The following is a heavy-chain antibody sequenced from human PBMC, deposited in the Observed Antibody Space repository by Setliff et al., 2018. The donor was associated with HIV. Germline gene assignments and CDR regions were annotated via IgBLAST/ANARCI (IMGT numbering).Heavy chain of an antibody. CDR1: GFTFSTYA. Sequence: GGSLRLSCAASGFTFSTYAMTWVRQGPGKGLEWVSGISGGGGTTYYAAAVKGRFTISRDNSKNTLYLQMNSLRAEDMALYFCAKGASSYYHLYYFDYWGQGTLVTVSS. J-gene: IGHJ4*02. D-gene: IGHD3-22*01. CDR2: ISGGGGTT. V-gene: IGHV3-23*01. CDR3: AKGASSYYHLYYFDY.